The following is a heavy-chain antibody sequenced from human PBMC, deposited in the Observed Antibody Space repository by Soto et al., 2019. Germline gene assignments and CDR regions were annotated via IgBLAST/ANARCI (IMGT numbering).Heavy chain of an antibody. J-gene: IGHJ4*02. CDR1: GGSFSGYY. V-gene: IGHV4-34*01. CDR3: ASIRSLCRSSTSCYDSDY. CDR2: INHSGST. D-gene: IGHD2-2*01. Sequence: QVQLQQWGAGLLKPSETLSLTCAVYGGSFSGYYWSWIRQPPGKGLEWIGEINHSGSTNYNPSLKSRVTISVDTSKNQISLKLSSVTAADTAVYYCASIRSLCRSSTSCYDSDYWGQGTLVTVSS.